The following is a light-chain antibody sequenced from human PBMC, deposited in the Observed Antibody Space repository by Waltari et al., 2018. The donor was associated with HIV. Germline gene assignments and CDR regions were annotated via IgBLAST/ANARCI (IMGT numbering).Light chain of an antibody. J-gene: IGLJ3*02. CDR2: GNN. Sequence: QSVLTQPPSASGTPGQRVAISCSGSSSNIGNNFVYWYQHLPGTTPKLLTYGNNRRPSGVPDRFSGSKSGTSASLAISGLRSEDEADYYCTSWDDSLSGWMFGGGTTLTVL. CDR1: SSNIGNNF. V-gene: IGLV1-47*01. CDR3: TSWDDSLSGWM.